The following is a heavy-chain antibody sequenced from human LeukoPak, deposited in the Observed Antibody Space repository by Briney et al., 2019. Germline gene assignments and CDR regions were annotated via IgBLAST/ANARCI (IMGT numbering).Heavy chain of an antibody. CDR3: ARQTTGFCSAGTCYSNFAFDM. D-gene: IGHD2-15*01. CDR1: SGSLSTYY. CDR2: VYNSGST. J-gene: IGHJ3*02. Sequence: SETLSLTCTVSSGSLSTYYWSWIRQPPGKTLEWIGYVYNSGSTNYNPSLKSRVTISVDTSKKQLSLKLTSVTAADTAVYYCARQTTGFCSAGTCYSNFAFDMWGQGTMVIVSS. V-gene: IGHV4-59*08.